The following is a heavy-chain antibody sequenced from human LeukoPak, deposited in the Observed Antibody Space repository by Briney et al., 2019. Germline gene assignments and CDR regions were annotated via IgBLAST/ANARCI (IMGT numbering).Heavy chain of an antibody. Sequence: SETLSLTCTVSGGSISSSSYYWGWIRQPPGKGREWIGSIYYSGSTYYNPSLKSRVTISVDTSKNQFSLKLSSVTAADTAVYYCARDATGDPFDYWGQGTLVTVSS. D-gene: IGHD4-17*01. J-gene: IGHJ4*02. CDR1: GGSISSSSYY. CDR3: ARDATGDPFDY. CDR2: IYYSGST. V-gene: IGHV4-39*02.